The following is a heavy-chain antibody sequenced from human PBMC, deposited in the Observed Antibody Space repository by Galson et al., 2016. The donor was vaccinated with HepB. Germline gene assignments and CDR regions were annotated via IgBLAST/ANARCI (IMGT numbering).Heavy chain of an antibody. J-gene: IGHJ3*02. CDR3: ARDMGYCSSTSCYVTALDM. V-gene: IGHV7-4-1*02. CDR1: GYTVTTYA. Sequence: SVKVSCKASGYTVTTYAMNWVRQAPGQGLEWMGWINTNTGKSTYAQGFTGRFAFSLDTSVTTTYLQISGLKAEDTAVYYCARDMGYCSSTSCYVTALDMWGQGTMITVSA. CDR2: INTNTGKS. D-gene: IGHD2-2*01.